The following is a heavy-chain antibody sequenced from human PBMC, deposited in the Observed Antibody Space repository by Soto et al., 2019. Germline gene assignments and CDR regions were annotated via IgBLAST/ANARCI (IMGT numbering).Heavy chain of an antibody. J-gene: IGHJ4*02. CDR1: GGSFSGYY. Sequence: SETLSLTCAVYGGSFSGYYWSWIRQPPGKGLEWIGEINHSGSTNYNPSLKSRVTISVDTSKNQFSLKLSSVTAADTAVYYCARLGYSYGYQHTDYWRQGTLVTVAS. D-gene: IGHD5-18*01. V-gene: IGHV4-34*01. CDR2: INHSGST. CDR3: ARLGYSYGYQHTDY.